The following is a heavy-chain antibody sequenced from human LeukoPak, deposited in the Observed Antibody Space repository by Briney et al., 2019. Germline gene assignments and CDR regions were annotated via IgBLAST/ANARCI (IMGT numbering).Heavy chain of an antibody. J-gene: IGHJ4*02. CDR1: GYSFTSYW. V-gene: IGHV5-10-1*01. Sequence: GEPRKISCKGSGYSFTSYWISWVRQMPGKGLDWMGRIDRNDSYSNSSPSFQGNVTISADKSIRTAYLQWRSLKVSDTAVYYCARHVDSSSSGDYWGQGTMVTVS. CDR3: ARHVDSSSSGDY. D-gene: IGHD3-22*01. CDR2: IDRNDSYS.